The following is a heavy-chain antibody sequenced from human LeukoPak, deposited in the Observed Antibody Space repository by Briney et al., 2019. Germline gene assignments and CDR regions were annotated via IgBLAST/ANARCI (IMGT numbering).Heavy chain of an antibody. Sequence: GRPLRLSYVASGFTFEDYAMHCPPQAPGKGLEGVSGLSWNSGSLGYAHPVKGQHTISRDNAKNALYLQMNSLRAEDTALYFCAKDTNSYSYYMDVWGKGTTVTVSS. CDR3: AKDTNSYSYYMDV. CDR2: LSWNSGSL. J-gene: IGHJ6*03. V-gene: IGHV3-9*01. CDR1: GFTFEDYA.